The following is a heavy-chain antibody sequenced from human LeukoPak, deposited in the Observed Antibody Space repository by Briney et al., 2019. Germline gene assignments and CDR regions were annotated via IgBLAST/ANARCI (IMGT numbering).Heavy chain of an antibody. CDR2: IYHSGSR. CDR1: GGSISSGNYY. V-gene: IGHV4-30-4*01. CDR3: ARGGPTMIVVVEGWFDP. Sequence: PSETLSLTCTVSGGSISSGNYYWSWLRQPPGKGLEWIGYIYHSGSRYYNPSLKSRVTISVDTSKNQFSLKLSSVTAADTAVYYCARGGPTMIVVVEGWFDPWGQGTLVTVSS. D-gene: IGHD3-22*01. J-gene: IGHJ5*02.